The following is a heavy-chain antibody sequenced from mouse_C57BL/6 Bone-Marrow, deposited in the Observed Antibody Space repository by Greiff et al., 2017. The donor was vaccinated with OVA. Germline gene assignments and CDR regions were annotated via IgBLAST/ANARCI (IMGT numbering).Heavy chain of an antibody. CDR3: ASPLWALFAY. CDR1: GYTFTSYG. J-gene: IGHJ3*01. D-gene: IGHD6-1*01. Sequence: QVQLKESGAELARPGASVKLSCKASGYTFTSYGISWVKQRTGQGLEWIGEIYPRSGNTYYNEKFKGKATLTADKSSSTAYMELRSLTSEDSAVYFCASPLWALFAYWGQGTLVTVSA. V-gene: IGHV1-81*01. CDR2: IYPRSGNT.